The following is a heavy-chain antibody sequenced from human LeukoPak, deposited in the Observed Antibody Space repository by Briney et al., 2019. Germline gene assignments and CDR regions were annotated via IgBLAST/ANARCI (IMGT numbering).Heavy chain of an antibody. CDR3: ARGFMITFGGSIDY. CDR2: IKQDGSEK. Sequence: GGSLRLSCPASGFTFSSYWMSWVRQAPGKGLEWVANIKQDGSEKYYVDSVKGRFTISRDNAKNSLYLQMNSLRAEDTAVYYCARGFMITFGGSIDYWGQGTLVTVSS. J-gene: IGHJ4*02. V-gene: IGHV3-7*01. D-gene: IGHD3-16*01. CDR1: GFTFSSYW.